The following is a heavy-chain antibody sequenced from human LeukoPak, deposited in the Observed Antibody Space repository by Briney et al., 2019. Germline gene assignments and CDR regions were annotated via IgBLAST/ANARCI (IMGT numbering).Heavy chain of an antibody. V-gene: IGHV5-51*01. Sequence: GESLQIAFKGSGYSFTSYWIGWVRQMPGKGLEWIGIIYPGDSVTRYSPSFQGQVTISADKSISTAYLQWSSLKASDTAVSYCARQIEAAGRIHYWGRGTLVTVSS. CDR3: ARQIEAAGRIHY. D-gene: IGHD6-13*01. CDR2: IYPGDSVT. CDR1: GYSFTSYW. J-gene: IGHJ4*02.